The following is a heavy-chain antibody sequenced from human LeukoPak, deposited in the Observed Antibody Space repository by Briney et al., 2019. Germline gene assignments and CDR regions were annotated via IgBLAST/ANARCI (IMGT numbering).Heavy chain of an antibody. Sequence: ASVKVSCRASGYTFTGYYMHWARQAPGQGLEWMGWINPNHGDTNYAQKFQGRVTMTRDTSISTAYMELSRLRSDDTAVYYCAREGGLGYCSGGSCYPTGADYWGQGTLVTVSS. J-gene: IGHJ4*02. V-gene: IGHV1-2*02. CDR2: INPNHGDT. CDR3: AREGGLGYCSGGSCYPTGADY. D-gene: IGHD2-15*01. CDR1: GYTFTGYY.